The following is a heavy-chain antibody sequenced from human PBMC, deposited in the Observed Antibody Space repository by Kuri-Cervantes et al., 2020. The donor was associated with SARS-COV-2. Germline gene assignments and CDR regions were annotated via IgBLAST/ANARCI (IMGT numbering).Heavy chain of an antibody. D-gene: IGHD5-18*01. Sequence: SLKISCAASGFTFDDYAMHWVRQAPGKGLEWVSGISWNSGSIGYADSVKGRFTISRDNAKNSLYLQMNSLRAEDTAVYYCASPQPSGYSYGHDAFDIWGQGTMVTVSS. CDR1: GFTFDDYA. J-gene: IGHJ3*02. CDR2: ISWNSGSI. V-gene: IGHV3-9*01. CDR3: ASPQPSGYSYGHDAFDI.